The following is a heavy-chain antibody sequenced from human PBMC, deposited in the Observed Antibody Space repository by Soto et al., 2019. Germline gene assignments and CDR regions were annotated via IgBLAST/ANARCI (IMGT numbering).Heavy chain of an antibody. CDR2: IYSSGST. J-gene: IGHJ4*02. V-gene: IGHV4-59*08. Sequence: SETLSLTCTVSGGSISGYYWSWIRQPPGKGLEWIGYIYSSGSTNYNPSLQSRVTISVDTCKNQFSLKLSSVTAADTAVYYCARLACSSTRCFTYFDYWGQGALVTVSS. D-gene: IGHD2-2*02. CDR3: ARLACSSTRCFTYFDY. CDR1: GGSISGYY.